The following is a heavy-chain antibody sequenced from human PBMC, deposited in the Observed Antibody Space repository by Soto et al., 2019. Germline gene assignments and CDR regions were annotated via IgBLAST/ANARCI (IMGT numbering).Heavy chain of an antibody. CDR3: AKVWDSSGYPNDAFDI. CDR2: ISGSGGST. Sequence: GGSLRLSCAASGFTFSSYAMSWVRQAPGKGLEWVSAISGSGGSTYYADSVKGRFTISRDNSKNTLYLQMNSLRAEDTAVYYCAKVWDSSGYPNDAFDIWGQGTMVTVSS. CDR1: GFTFSSYA. D-gene: IGHD3-22*01. V-gene: IGHV3-23*01. J-gene: IGHJ3*02.